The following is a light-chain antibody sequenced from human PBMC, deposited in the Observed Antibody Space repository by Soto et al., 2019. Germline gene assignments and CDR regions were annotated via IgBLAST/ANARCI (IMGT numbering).Light chain of an antibody. V-gene: IGLV1-40*01. CDR2: GNS. J-gene: IGLJ2*01. CDR3: QSYDSLLRRV. Sequence: QSVLTQPPSVSGAPGQRVTISCTGSSSNIGAGYDVHWYQQLPGTAPKLLIYGNSNRPSGVPDRFSGSKSGTSASLAITGLQAEDEADSYCQSYDSLLRRVFGGGTKVTVL. CDR1: SSNIGAGYD.